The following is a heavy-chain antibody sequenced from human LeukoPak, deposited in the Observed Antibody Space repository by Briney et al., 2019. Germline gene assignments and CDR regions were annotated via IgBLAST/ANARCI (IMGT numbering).Heavy chain of an antibody. J-gene: IGHJ4*02. Sequence: PSQTLSLTCTVSGGSISSGNSWSWIRQPAGQGLEWIGHIYASGRNNYNPSLKSRVTMSVDTSKNHFSLRLSSVTAADTAVYYCARDTYSYGLWLPRIWGQGTLVTVSS. D-gene: IGHD5-18*01. CDR2: IYASGRN. CDR3: ARDTYSYGLWLPRI. V-gene: IGHV4-61*09. CDR1: GGSISSGNS.